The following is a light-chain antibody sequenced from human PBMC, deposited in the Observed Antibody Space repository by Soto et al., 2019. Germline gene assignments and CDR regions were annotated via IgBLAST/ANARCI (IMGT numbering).Light chain of an antibody. CDR3: QHYNSYSAA. Sequence: DIQMTQSPSALAGSVGDRVTITCRASQTISSWLAWYQQKPGKAPKLLIYKASTLKSGVPSRFSGSGSGTEFTLNISSLQPDDFPTYYCQHYNSYSAAFGQGTQV. CDR1: QTISSW. J-gene: IGKJ1*01. V-gene: IGKV1-5*03. CDR2: KAS.